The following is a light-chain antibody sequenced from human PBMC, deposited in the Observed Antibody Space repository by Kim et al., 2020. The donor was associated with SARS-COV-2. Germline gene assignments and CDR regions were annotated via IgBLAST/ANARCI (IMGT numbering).Light chain of an antibody. CDR1: KMGGKH. CDR2: QDN. V-gene: IGLV3-1*01. CDR3: QVWDSSTVV. Sequence: SYELTQPPSVSVAPGQTANITCCGDKMGGKHAHWYQQKPGQSPVLVIYQDNKRPSGIPERFSGSNSGNTATLTITRTQVMDEAVYYCQVWDSSTVVFGTGTKVTVL. J-gene: IGLJ1*01.